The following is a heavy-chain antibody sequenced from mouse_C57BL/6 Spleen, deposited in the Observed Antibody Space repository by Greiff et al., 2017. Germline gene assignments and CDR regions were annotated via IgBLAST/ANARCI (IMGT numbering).Heavy chain of an antibody. CDR1: GFTFSDYG. CDR2: ISSGSSTI. V-gene: IGHV5-17*01. Sequence: EVQLVESGGGLVKPGGSLKLSCAASGFTFSDYGIHWVRQAPEKGLEWVAYISSGSSTIYYADTVKGRFTISRDNAKNTLFLQMTSLRSEDTAMYYCAGKGLGAMDYWGQGTSVTVSS. CDR3: AGKGLGAMDY. D-gene: IGHD4-1*01. J-gene: IGHJ4*01.